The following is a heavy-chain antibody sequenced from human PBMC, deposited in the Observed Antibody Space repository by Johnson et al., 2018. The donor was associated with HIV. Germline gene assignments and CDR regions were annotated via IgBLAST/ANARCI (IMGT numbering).Heavy chain of an antibody. V-gene: IGHV3-30*02. CDR3: AKGYSSSWYQDAFDI. D-gene: IGHD6-13*01. CDR2: IRYDGSNK. J-gene: IGHJ3*02. CDR1: GFTFSSYG. Sequence: QVQLVESGGGLVKPGGSLRLSCAASGFTFSSYGMHWVRQAPGKGLEWVAFIRYDGSNKYYADSVKGRFTISRDNAKNSMYLQMNSLRAEDTALYYCAKGYSSSWYQDAFDIWGQGTMVTVSS.